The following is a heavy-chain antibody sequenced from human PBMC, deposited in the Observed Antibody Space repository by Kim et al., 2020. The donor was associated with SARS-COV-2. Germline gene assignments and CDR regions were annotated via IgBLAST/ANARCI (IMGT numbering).Heavy chain of an antibody. J-gene: IGHJ3*02. Sequence: GGSLRLSSAASGFTVSSNYMSWVRQAPGKGLEWVSVIYSGGSTYYADSVKGRFTISRDNSKNTLYLQMNSLRAEDTAVYYCARDRRGYYDSSGYDAFDIWGQGTMVTVSS. D-gene: IGHD3-22*01. CDR1: GFTVSSNY. CDR3: ARDRRGYYDSSGYDAFDI. CDR2: IYSGGST. V-gene: IGHV3-53*01.